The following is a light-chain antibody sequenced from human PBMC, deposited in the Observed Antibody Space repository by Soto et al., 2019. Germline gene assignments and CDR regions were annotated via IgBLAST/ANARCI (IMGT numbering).Light chain of an antibody. V-gene: IGKV1-12*01. CDR2: TAS. Sequence: DIQITQSPSSVSSSVGDKVTITCPTSQDISTYLAWYQHKPGRAPKLLIYTASSLQSGVPSRFSGSGSGTDFSLTIISLQPEDFATYYCQQANSAPWTFGQGTKVDIK. J-gene: IGKJ1*01. CDR3: QQANSAPWT. CDR1: QDISTY.